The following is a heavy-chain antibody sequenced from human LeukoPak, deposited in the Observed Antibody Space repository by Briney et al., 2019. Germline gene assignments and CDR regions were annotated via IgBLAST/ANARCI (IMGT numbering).Heavy chain of an antibody. CDR3: ARGGYLGRVIDY. CDR1: GFTFSSHW. D-gene: IGHD3-16*01. Sequence: GGSLRLSCAASGFTFSSHWMHWVRQAPGKGLVWVSLINNDGSTSSYADSVKGRFTISRDNAKNTLYLQMNNLRAEDTAVYYCARGGYLGRVIDYWGQGTLVTVSS. CDR2: INNDGSTS. V-gene: IGHV3-74*01. J-gene: IGHJ4*02.